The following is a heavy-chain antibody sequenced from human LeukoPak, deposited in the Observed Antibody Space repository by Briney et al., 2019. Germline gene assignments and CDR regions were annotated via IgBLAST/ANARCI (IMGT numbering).Heavy chain of an antibody. J-gene: IGHJ6*02. CDR3: ARGLRGSRYYYAMDV. D-gene: IGHD2-21*02. V-gene: IGHV4-39*07. CDR1: GGSISSSSYY. CDR2: IYYSGST. Sequence: SETLSLTCTVSGGSISSSSYYWGWIRQPPGKGLEWIGSIYYSGSTYYNPSLKSRVTISVDTSKNQFSLKLSSVTAADTAVYYCARGLRGSRYYYAMDVWGQGTTVTVSS.